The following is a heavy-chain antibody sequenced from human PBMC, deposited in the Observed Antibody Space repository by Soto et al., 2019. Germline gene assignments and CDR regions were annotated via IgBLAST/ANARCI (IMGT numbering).Heavy chain of an antibody. J-gene: IGHJ6*02. CDR3: ARYRHCSADSCNYYYIMDV. CDR1: RGIFSSYV. CDR2: FNPILKTA. D-gene: IGHD2-15*01. Sequence: SVKVSCKSPRGIFSSYVINWVRQAPGQGLERIGGFNPILKTADHGQAFQGRLTITEDESTGTVYMELSSLKSDDPAVYFCARYRHCSADSCNYYYIMDVWG. V-gene: IGHV1-69*13.